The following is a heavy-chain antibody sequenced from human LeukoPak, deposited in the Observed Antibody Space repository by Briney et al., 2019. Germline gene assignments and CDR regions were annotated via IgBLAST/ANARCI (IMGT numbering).Heavy chain of an antibody. CDR3: ARSHQPANWNDGSYYGMDV. CDR2: IIPILGIA. Sequence: ASVKVSCKASGGTFSSYAIGWVRQAPGQGLEWMGRIIPILGIANYAQKFQGRVTITADKSTSTAYMELSSLRSEDTAVYYCARSHQPANWNDGSYYGMDVWGQGTTVTVSS. D-gene: IGHD1-1*01. CDR1: GGTFSSYA. V-gene: IGHV1-69*04. J-gene: IGHJ6*02.